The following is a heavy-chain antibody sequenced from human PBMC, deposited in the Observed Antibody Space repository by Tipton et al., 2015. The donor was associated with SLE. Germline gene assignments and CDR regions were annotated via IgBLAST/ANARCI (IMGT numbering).Heavy chain of an antibody. Sequence: TLSLTCSVSGGSISSGDYHWSWIRQPAGKRLEWFGRMYIGGTTYYSPSLNSRVTISVDTSKNQFSLKVTSVTAADTAVYYCARLGQLANVGGSTYYHPLDVWGQGTTVTVSS. CDR3: ARLGQLANVGGSTYYHPLDV. CDR1: GGSISSGDYH. D-gene: IGHD6-6*01. CDR2: MYIGGTT. J-gene: IGHJ6*02. V-gene: IGHV4-61*02.